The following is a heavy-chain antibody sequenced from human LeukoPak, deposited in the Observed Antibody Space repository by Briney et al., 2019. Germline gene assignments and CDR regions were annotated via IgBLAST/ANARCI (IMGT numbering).Heavy chain of an antibody. D-gene: IGHD3-10*01. J-gene: IGHJ4*02. V-gene: IGHV3-23*01. CDR3: AKGPMVRGDV. CDR2: ISGSGDRT. CDR1: GFTFSSYW. Sequence: GGSLRLSCAASGFTFSSYWMSWVRQAPGKGLEWVSSISGSGDRTYYADSVKGRFTISRDNSKNTLYLQMNSLRAEDTAVYYCAKGPMVRGDVWGQGTLVTVSS.